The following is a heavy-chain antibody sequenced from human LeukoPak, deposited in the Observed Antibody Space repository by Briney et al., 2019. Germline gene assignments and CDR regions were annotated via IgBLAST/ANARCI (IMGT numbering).Heavy chain of an antibody. D-gene: IGHD3/OR15-3a*01. CDR3: ARDYDLSSGAMDV. CDR2: ISDSGTTK. Sequence: GGSLRHSCIASGFTFSSSEMNWVRQAPWKGLEWGSYISDSGTTKYYADTVSGRFTISRDNAKKSLYLQMNSLRAEDTSVYYCARDYDLSSGAMDVWGKGTTVTVSS. V-gene: IGHV3-48*03. CDR1: GFTFSSSE. J-gene: IGHJ6*04.